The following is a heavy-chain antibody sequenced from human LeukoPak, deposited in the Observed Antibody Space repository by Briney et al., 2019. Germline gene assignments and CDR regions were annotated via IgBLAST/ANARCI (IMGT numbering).Heavy chain of an antibody. Sequence: PGGSLRLSCATSGFTFSSYAMSWVRQAPGKGLEWVANIKQDGSEKYYVDSVKGRFTISRDNAKNSLYLQMNSLRAEDTAVYYCARGRGSVDYWGQGTLVTVSS. CDR1: GFTFSSYA. CDR3: ARGRGSVDY. V-gene: IGHV3-7*01. J-gene: IGHJ4*02. CDR2: IKQDGSEK.